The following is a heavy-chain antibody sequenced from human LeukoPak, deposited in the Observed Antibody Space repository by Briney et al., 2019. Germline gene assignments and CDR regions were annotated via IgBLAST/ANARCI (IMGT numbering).Heavy chain of an antibody. Sequence: SETLSLTCTVSGGSISSYYWSWIRQPPGKGLEWIGYVYYSESTNYNPSLRSRVTISLDTSKNQFSLNLTSVTAADTAVYYCAREKIAYYDNSGRGWFDPWGQGTLVTVSS. D-gene: IGHD3-22*01. CDR2: VYYSEST. CDR3: AREKIAYYDNSGRGWFDP. J-gene: IGHJ5*02. CDR1: GGSISSYY. V-gene: IGHV4-59*12.